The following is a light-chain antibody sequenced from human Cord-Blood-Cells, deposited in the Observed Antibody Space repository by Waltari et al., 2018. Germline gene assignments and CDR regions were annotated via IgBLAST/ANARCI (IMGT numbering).Light chain of an antibody. V-gene: IGLV2-14*01. Sequence: QSALTQPASVSGSPGQSITISCTGTSRDAGGHNYAPWYQQHPGKAPKLMIYEVSNRPSGVSNRFSGSKSGNTASLTISGLQAEDEADYYCSSYTSSSTYVFGTGTKVTVL. J-gene: IGLJ1*01. CDR1: SRDAGGHNY. CDR2: EVS. CDR3: SSYTSSSTYV.